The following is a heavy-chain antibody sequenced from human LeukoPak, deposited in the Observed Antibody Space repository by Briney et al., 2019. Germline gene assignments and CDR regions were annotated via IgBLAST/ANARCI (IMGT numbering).Heavy chain of an antibody. Sequence: GGSLRLSCAASGFTFSSYEMNWVRQAPGKGLEWVSYISSSGSIIYYADSVKGRFTISRDSAKNSLYLQMNSLRAEDTAVYYCARGAYYYDSSGYYGAFDIWGQGTVVTVSS. J-gene: IGHJ3*02. CDR1: GFTFSSYE. CDR3: ARGAYYYDSSGYYGAFDI. V-gene: IGHV3-48*03. D-gene: IGHD3-22*01. CDR2: ISSSGSII.